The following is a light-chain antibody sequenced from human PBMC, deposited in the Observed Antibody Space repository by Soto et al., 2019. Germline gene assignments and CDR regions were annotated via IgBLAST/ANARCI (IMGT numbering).Light chain of an antibody. J-gene: IGLJ1*01. CDR1: SRYLGADDY. V-gene: IGLV2-14*03. CDR2: EVS. CDR3: SSYTSSSTRV. Sequence: SFLGQPASLSWAPWQSIALSFTGNSRYLGADDYVSGSQQFPDKPPKLIIYEVSHRPSGVSDRFSGSKSVNTATLTISRLQAEDEANYYCSSYTSSSTRVFGTGTKVTVL.